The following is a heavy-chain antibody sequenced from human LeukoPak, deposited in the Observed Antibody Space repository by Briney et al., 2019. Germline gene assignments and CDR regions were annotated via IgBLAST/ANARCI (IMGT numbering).Heavy chain of an antibody. CDR3: VRDDVGELYDYVPYGMDV. D-gene: IGHD3-16*01. V-gene: IGHV4-38-2*02. CDR1: NYSLKRGYY. J-gene: IGHJ6*02. CDR2: IYHTGYS. Sequence: TPSETLSLTCSVSNYSLKRGYYWGWLRQPPGKGLEWIGNIYHTGYSYSNPSLKSRVSLSLNPPKNQFSLKLSFVTAADTAVYYCVRDDVGELYDYVPYGMDVWGQGTTVTVSS.